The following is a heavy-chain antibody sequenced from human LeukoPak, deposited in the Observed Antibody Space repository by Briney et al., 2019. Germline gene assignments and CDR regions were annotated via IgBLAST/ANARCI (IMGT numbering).Heavy chain of an antibody. D-gene: IGHD3-9*01. CDR3: ARVFLSTGLHP. V-gene: IGHV3-30*04. Sequence: GRSLRLSCAASGFTFSSYAMHWVRQAPGKGLEWVAVISYDGSNKYYADSVKGRFTISRDNSKNALYLQMNSLRAEDTAVYYCARVFLSTGLHPWGQGTLVTVSS. CDR1: GFTFSSYA. J-gene: IGHJ5*02. CDR2: ISYDGSNK.